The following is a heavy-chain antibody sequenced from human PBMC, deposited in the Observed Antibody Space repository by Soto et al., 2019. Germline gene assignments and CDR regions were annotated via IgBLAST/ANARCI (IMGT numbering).Heavy chain of an antibody. CDR2: IYYSGST. J-gene: IGHJ6*02. CDR1: GGSISISSYY. D-gene: IGHD3-3*01. V-gene: IGHV4-39*01. Sequence: SDTLSLTCTVSGGSISISSYYWGWILHPPGKGLEWIGSIYYSGSTYYNPSLKSRVTISVDTSKNQFSLKLSSVTAADTAVYYCARGVGVVIHYYYYYGMDVWGQGTTVTVSS. CDR3: ARGVGVVIHYYYYYGMDV.